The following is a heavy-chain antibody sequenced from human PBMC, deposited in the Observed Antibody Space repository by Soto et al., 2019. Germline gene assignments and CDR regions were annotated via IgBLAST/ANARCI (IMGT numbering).Heavy chain of an antibody. CDR1: GFTSGSNG. CDR3: AKDLLRPGRAYGMDV. Sequence: QVQLVESGGGVVQPGRSLRLSWAASGFTSGSNGMHGVRQAPAKGRGGGAVISYDGSNKYYADSVKGRFTISRDNSKNTLYLQMNSLRAEDTAVYYCAKDLLRPGRAYGMDVWGQGTTVTVSS. J-gene: IGHJ6*02. CDR2: ISYDGSNK. V-gene: IGHV3-30*18.